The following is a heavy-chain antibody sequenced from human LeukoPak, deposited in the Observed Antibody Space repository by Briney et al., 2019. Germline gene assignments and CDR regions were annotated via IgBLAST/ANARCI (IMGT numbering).Heavy chain of an antibody. D-gene: IGHD3-10*01. CDR1: GGSFSGYY. J-gene: IGHJ6*04. Sequence: SETLSLTCAVYGGSFSGYYWSWIRHPPGKGLEWIGEINHSGSTNYNPSLKSRVTISVDTSKNQFSLKLSSVTAADTAVYYCARTQIYGSGSYYIGNYYYYGMDVWGKGTTVTVSS. V-gene: IGHV4-34*01. CDR2: INHSGST. CDR3: ARTQIYGSGSYYIGNYYYYGMDV.